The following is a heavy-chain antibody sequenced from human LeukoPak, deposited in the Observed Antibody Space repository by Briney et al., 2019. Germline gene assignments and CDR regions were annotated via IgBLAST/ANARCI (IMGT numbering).Heavy chain of an antibody. D-gene: IGHD3-10*01. Sequence: PGGSLRLSCAASGFTVSSNYMSWVRQAPGKGLEWVSVIYSGGSTYYADSVKGRFTISRDNSKNTLYLQMNSLRAEDTAVYYCARDPPDIEGFGESNPSGPYYYYGMDVWGQGTTVTVSS. CDR1: GFTVSSNY. J-gene: IGHJ6*02. CDR2: IYSGGST. CDR3: ARDPPDIEGFGESNPSGPYYYYGMDV. V-gene: IGHV3-66*01.